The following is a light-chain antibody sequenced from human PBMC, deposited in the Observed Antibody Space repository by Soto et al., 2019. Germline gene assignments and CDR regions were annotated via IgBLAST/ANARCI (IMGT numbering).Light chain of an antibody. CDR3: AAWEDSLTAVL. J-gene: IGLJ7*01. Sequence: QSVLTQPPSASGTPGQSVPISCSGRSSNIGSNTVNWYQQLSGAAPKLLIHNNDQRPSGVPDRFSGSKSDTSASLAISGLQAADEADYYGAAWEDSLTAVLVGGGTQLTVL. V-gene: IGLV1-44*01. CDR1: SSNIGSNT. CDR2: NND.